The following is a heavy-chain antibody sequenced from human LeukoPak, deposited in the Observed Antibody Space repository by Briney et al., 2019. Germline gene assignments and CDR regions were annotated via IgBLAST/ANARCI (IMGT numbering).Heavy chain of an antibody. Sequence: PGGSLRLSCAASGFTFSSYEMNWVRQAPGKGLEWVSYISSSGSTIYYADSVKGRFTISRDNAKNSLYLQMDSLRTEDTALYYCAKGLGGSAQNPDYWGQGALVIVSS. CDR2: ISSSGSTI. CDR1: GFTFSSYE. J-gene: IGHJ4*02. D-gene: IGHD3-10*01. CDR3: AKGLGGSAQNPDY. V-gene: IGHV3-48*03.